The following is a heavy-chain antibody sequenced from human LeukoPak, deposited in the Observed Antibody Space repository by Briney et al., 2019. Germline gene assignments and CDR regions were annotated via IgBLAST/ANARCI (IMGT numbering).Heavy chain of an antibody. Sequence: KTSETLSLTCTVSGGSISSYYWSWIRQPPGKGLEWIGYIYYSGSTNYNPSLKSRVTISVDTSKSQFTLKLSSVTAADTAVYYCARATYMTINSSSWYKDFYYYYMDVWGKGTTVTVSS. CDR3: ARATYMTINSSSWYKDFYYYYMDV. V-gene: IGHV4-59*01. CDR1: GGSISSYY. CDR2: IYYSGST. D-gene: IGHD6-13*01. J-gene: IGHJ6*03.